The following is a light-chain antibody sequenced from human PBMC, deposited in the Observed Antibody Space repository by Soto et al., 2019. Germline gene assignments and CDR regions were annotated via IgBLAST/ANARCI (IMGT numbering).Light chain of an antibody. Sequence: EIVLTQSPGTLSLSPWERAALSCRASQSVGTYFAWYQQKPGQAPRLLIYDASKRAAGLPARFSGSGSGTDFTLTISSLEPDDFAIYYCHQRANWPVTFGQGTRVDIK. CDR3: HQRANWPVT. V-gene: IGKV3-11*01. CDR1: QSVGTY. J-gene: IGKJ1*01. CDR2: DAS.